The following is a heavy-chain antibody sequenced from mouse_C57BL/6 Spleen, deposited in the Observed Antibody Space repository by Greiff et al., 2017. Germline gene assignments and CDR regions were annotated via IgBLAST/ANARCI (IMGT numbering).Heavy chain of an antibody. CDR3: ARGGYYYEDFAY. V-gene: IGHV1-55*01. CDR2: IYPGSGST. J-gene: IGHJ3*01. D-gene: IGHD1-1*01. Sequence: QVQLQQPGAELVKPGASVKMSCKASGYTFPSYWITWVKQRPGQGLEWIGDIYPGSGSTNYNEKFKSKATLTVDTSSSTAYMQLSSLTSEDSAVYYCARGGYYYEDFAYWGQGTLVTVSA. CDR1: GYTFPSYW.